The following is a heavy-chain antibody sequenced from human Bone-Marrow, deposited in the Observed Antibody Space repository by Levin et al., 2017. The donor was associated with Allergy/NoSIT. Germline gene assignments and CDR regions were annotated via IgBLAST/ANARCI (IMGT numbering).Heavy chain of an antibody. J-gene: IGHJ4*02. V-gene: IGHV3-9*01. CDR1: GFTFDDYA. CDR3: AKDISASNTYIDY. CDR2: IMWNSGAI. D-gene: IGHD6-25*01. Sequence: QTGGSLRLSCAASGFTFDDYAMHWVRLAPGKGLEWVSGIMWNSGAIGYADSVKGRFTISRDNAKNSLYLQMNSLRAEDTALYYCAKDISASNTYIDYWGQGTLVTVSS.